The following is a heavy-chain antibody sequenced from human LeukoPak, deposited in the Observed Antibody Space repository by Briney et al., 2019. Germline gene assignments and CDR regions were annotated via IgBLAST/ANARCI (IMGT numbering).Heavy chain of an antibody. D-gene: IGHD5-24*01. V-gene: IGHV1-18*01. CDR1: GYTFTSYG. CDR2: ISAYNGNT. CDR3: ARDPDLRRDGYNSYYYHGMDV. Sequence: ASVKVSCKASGYTFTSYGISWVRQAPGQGLEWMGWISAYNGNTNYAQKLQGRVTMTTDTSTSTAYMELRSLGSDDTAVYYCARDPDLRRDGYNSYYYHGMDVWGQGTTVTVSS. J-gene: IGHJ6*02.